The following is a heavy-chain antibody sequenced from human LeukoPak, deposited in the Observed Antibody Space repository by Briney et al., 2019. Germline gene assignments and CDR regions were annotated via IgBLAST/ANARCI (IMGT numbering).Heavy chain of an antibody. CDR3: SGESGPFCPFGY. Sequence: SETLSLTCGVSGGSISGTNWWSWVRQPPGQGLEWIGEISLAGQTNYNPSLNGRVTMSLDKSSNQLSLHLTSVTAADTATYFCSGESGPFCPFGYWGQGALVIVSS. J-gene: IGHJ4*02. CDR2: ISLAGQT. V-gene: IGHV4/OR15-8*02. D-gene: IGHD1-26*01. CDR1: GGSISGTNW.